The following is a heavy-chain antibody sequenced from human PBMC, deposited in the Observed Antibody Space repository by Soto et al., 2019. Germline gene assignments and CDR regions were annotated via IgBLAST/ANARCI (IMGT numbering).Heavy chain of an antibody. CDR1: GGSISSGGYY. Sequence: NPSETLSLTCTVSGGSISSGGYYWSWIRQHPGKGLEWIGYIYYSGSTYYNPSLKSRVTISVDTSKNQFSLKLSSVTAADTAVYYCARETSTIFGVVIDTYYGMDVWGQGTTVTV. D-gene: IGHD3-3*01. V-gene: IGHV4-31*03. J-gene: IGHJ6*02. CDR2: IYYSGST. CDR3: ARETSTIFGVVIDTYYGMDV.